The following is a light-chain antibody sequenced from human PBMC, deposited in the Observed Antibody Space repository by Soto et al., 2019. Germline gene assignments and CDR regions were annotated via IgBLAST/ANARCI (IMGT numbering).Light chain of an antibody. CDR2: DAS. Sequence: DIRMTQSPPTLSASVGDSLTITCRASQNINGWLVWYQQKPGKAPKLLIYDASILESGVPSRFSGRGSGTEFTLNISSLQPDDSATYYCQQYTDYPLTFGGGTKVEI. J-gene: IGKJ4*01. CDR3: QQYTDYPLT. V-gene: IGKV1-5*01. CDR1: QNINGW.